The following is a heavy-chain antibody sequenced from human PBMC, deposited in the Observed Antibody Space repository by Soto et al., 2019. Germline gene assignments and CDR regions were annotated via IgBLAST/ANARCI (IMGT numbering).Heavy chain of an antibody. CDR3: ARHCGGDCYYYYGMDV. J-gene: IGHJ6*02. CDR1: GCTFSRYS. CDR2: ISSSSSTI. V-gene: IGHV3-48*02. Sequence: GGSLRLSCAASGCTFSRYSMNWGRQAPGKGLEWVSYISSSSSTIYYADSVKGRFTISRDNAKNSLYLQMNSLRDEDTAVYYCARHCGGDCYYYYGMDVWGQGTTVTVSS. D-gene: IGHD2-21*02.